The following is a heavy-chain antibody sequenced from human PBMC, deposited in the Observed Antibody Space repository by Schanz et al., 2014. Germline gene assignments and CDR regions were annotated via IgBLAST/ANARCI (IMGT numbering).Heavy chain of an antibody. CDR2: ISYDGSSK. V-gene: IGHV3-33*01. CDR3: ASPALVQGLMPEYYFDY. D-gene: IGHD3-10*01. J-gene: IGHJ4*02. Sequence: VQLVESGGGMVQPGGSLRLSCAASGFTFRSYGMHWVRQAPGKGLEWVALISYDGSSKNHADSVQGRFTISRDNSKNALYLQMDSLRAEDTAVYYCASPALVQGLMPEYYFDYWGQGTLVTVSS. CDR1: GFTFRSYG.